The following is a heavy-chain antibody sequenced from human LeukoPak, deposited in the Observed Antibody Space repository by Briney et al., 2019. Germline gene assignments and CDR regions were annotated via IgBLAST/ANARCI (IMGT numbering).Heavy chain of an antibody. CDR3: AREGSGYCSSTSCYSDAFDI. Sequence: ASVKVSCKASGYTFTSYGISWVRQAPGQGLEWMGWISAYNGITNYAQKLQGRVTMTTDTSTSTAYMELRSLRSDDTAVYYCAREGSGYCSSTSCYSDAFDIWGQGTMVTVSS. V-gene: IGHV1-18*01. D-gene: IGHD2-2*01. J-gene: IGHJ3*02. CDR1: GYTFTSYG. CDR2: ISAYNGIT.